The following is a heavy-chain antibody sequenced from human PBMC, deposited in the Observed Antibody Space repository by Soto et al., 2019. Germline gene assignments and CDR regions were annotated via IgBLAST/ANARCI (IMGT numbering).Heavy chain of an antibody. CDR1: GGSISSSSYY. CDR3: ARQGSSSSWYVGELDY. V-gene: IGHV4-39*01. CDR2: IYYSGST. D-gene: IGHD6-13*01. J-gene: IGHJ4*02. Sequence: QLQLQESGPGLVKPSETLSLTCTVSGGSISSSSYYWGWIRQPPGKGLEWIGSIYYSGSTYYNPSLKSRVTISADTSKNQFSLKLSSVTAADTPVYYCARQGSSSSWYVGELDYWGQGTLVTVSS.